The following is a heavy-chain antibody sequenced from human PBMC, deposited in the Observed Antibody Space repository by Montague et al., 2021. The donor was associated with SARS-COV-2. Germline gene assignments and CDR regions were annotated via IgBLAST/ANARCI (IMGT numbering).Heavy chain of an antibody. CDR3: ARTYAPSAVAVDY. Sequence: PALVKPTQTLTLTCTFSGFSLNTSGMCVSWIRQPPGKALERLARIDWDDDKYYSTSLKTRLTISKGTSKNQVVLTMTNMDPVDTATYYCARTYAPSAVAVDYWGQGTLVTVSS. V-gene: IGHV2-70*11. J-gene: IGHJ4*02. D-gene: IGHD6-19*01. CDR2: IDWDDDK. CDR1: GFSLNTSGMC.